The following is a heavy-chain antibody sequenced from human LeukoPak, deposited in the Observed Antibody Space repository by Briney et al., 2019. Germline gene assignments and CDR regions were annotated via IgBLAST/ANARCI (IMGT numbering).Heavy chain of an antibody. J-gene: IGHJ4*02. CDR2: ISYDGSNL. D-gene: IGHD5-24*01. V-gene: IGHV3-30-3*01. CDR3: ARSRDGYNFFEF. CDR1: GFTFSNYA. Sequence: GRSLRLSCAASGFTFSNYAMHWVRQAPGKGLEWVTVISYDGSNLYYADSVKGRFTISRDNSKNTLFLQMNSLRIEDTAVYYCARSRDGYNFFEFWGQGTLVTVSS.